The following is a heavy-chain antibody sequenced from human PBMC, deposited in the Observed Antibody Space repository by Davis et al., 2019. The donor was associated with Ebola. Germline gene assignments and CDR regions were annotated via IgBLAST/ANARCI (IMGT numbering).Heavy chain of an antibody. J-gene: IGHJ5*01. CDR2: INHSGST. CDR1: GGSFSGNY. D-gene: IGHD3-3*01. CDR3: ARSNVKTVVFGMAILANWFDS. V-gene: IGHV4-34*01. Sequence: GSLRLSCAVYGGSFSGNYWSWIRQPPGKGLEWIGEINHSGSTNYNPSLKSRIIISVDTSKNQFSLKLSSVTAADTAVYYCARSNVKTVVFGMAILANWFDSWGQGNLVTVSS.